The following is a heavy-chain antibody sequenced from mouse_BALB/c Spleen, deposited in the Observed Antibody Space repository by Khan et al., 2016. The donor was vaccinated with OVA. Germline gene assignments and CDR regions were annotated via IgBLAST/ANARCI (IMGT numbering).Heavy chain of an antibody. Sequence: QVPLKQSAAELARPGASVKMSCKASGYTFTSYTMHWVKQRPGQGLEWIGYINPRSGYTDYNQKFKDKTTLTADKSSSTAFMKLSSLTSEDSAVYYCSRVRGGYYFDYWGQGTTLTVSS. V-gene: IGHV1-4*02. CDR1: GYTFTSYT. J-gene: IGHJ2*01. CDR3: SRVRGGYYFDY. CDR2: INPRSGYT.